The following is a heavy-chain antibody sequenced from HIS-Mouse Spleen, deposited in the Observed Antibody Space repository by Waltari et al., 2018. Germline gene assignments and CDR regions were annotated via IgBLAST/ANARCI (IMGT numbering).Heavy chain of an antibody. CDR3: ARRRSDFDY. CDR1: GFTLSHFW. V-gene: IGHV3-7*01. J-gene: IGHJ4*02. CDR2: RKQDGSEK. Sequence: EVQLVESGGGWVQPGGSLRLSWAAAGFTLSHFWMSWVRQAPGKGLEWVANRKQDGSEKYYVDSVKGRFTISRDNAKNSLYLQMNSLRAEDTAVYYCARRRSDFDYWGQGTLVTVSS.